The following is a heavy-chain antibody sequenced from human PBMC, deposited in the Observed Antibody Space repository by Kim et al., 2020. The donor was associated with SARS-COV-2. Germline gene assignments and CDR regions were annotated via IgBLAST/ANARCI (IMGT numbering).Heavy chain of an antibody. J-gene: IGHJ3*02. CDR3: TTESDDAFDI. V-gene: IGHV3-15*01. CDR2: TT. Sequence: TTDYAAPVKGRFTISRDDSTNTLYLQMNSLKTEDTAVYYCTTESDDAFDIRGQGTMVTVSS.